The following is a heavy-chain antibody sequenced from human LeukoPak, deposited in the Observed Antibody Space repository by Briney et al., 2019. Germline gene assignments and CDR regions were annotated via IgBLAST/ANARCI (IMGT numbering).Heavy chain of an antibody. Sequence: GGSLRLSCAASGFTFSTYEMNWVRQAPGKGLEWVSSISSRGSSIYYADSVKGRFTISRDNARNSLYLQMNSLRAEDTALYYCARAMVRESFDFWGQGTLVTVSS. V-gene: IGHV3-48*03. CDR1: GFTFSTYE. CDR3: ARAMVRESFDF. CDR2: ISSRGSSI. D-gene: IGHD3-10*01. J-gene: IGHJ4*02.